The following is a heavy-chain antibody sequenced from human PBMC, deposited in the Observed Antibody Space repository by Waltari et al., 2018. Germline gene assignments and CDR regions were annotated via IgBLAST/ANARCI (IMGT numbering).Heavy chain of an antibody. CDR1: GGSFSGYY. V-gene: IGHV4-34*01. J-gene: IGHJ6*03. CDR3: PGRLESPRSFYYYYSMNV. Sequence: QVQLQQWGAGLLKPSETLSLTCAVYGGSFSGYYWSWIRKPPGKGLEWIGEINHSGSTNTTPPLSSRVTMSVDPSRTQSSRRLGSGPAADTAVYYGPGRLESPRSFYYYYSMNVGAKGTTVTASS. CDR2: INHSGST.